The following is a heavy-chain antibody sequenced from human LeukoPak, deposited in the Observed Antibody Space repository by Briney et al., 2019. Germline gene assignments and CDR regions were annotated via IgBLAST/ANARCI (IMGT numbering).Heavy chain of an antibody. CDR2: INSNSGAR. CDR3: ARGRGGTTTGFDH. CDR1: GYTFSGYY. J-gene: IGHJ4*02. D-gene: IGHD1-1*01. V-gene: IGHV1-2*02. Sequence: ASVKVSCEASGYTFSGYYMHWVRQAPGQGLESMGWINSNSGARNYAPKFQGRVTFSRDNSNSTAYMELSSLRSDDTAIYYCARGRGGTTTGFDHWGQGTLVTVS.